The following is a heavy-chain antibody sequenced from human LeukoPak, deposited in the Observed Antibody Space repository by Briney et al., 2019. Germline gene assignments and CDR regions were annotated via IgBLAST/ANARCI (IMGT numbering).Heavy chain of an antibody. CDR1: GGSFSGYY. CDR3: ARVGHYYDSSGYGYFDY. V-gene: IGHV4-34*01. Sequence: SETLSLTCAVYGGSFSGYYWSWIRQPPGKGLEWIGEINHSGSTNYNPSLKSRVTISVDTSKNQFSLKLSSVAAADTAVYYCARVGHYYDSSGYGYFDYWGQGTLVTVSS. D-gene: IGHD3-22*01. J-gene: IGHJ4*02. CDR2: INHSGST.